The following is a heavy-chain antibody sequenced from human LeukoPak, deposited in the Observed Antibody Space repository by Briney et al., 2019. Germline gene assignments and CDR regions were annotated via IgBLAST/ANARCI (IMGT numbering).Heavy chain of an antibody. J-gene: IGHJ5*02. CDR3: SRDPYGDPNWFDP. D-gene: IGHD4-17*01. Sequence: GGSLRLPCTASSFIFGDYAMNWFRQAPGEGVEWVGFIRSKDYGETTDYAASVKGRVTISRDDSKSIAYLQMNSLKTEDTAVYYCSRDPYGDPNWFDPWGQGTLVTVSS. CDR1: SFIFGDYA. V-gene: IGHV3-49*03. CDR2: IRSKDYGETT.